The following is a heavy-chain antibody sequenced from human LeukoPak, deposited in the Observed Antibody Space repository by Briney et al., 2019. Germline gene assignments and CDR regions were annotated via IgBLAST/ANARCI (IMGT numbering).Heavy chain of an antibody. CDR2: IGIDSGNT. CDR3: ARDHNYAFDN. Sequence: WGSLRLSSTGSGLPCIEERVSRVRWSPDKGLEWISYIGIDSGNTKYADSVRGRFTISADTAKNSLYLQMNSLRVEDTAVYYCARDHNYAFDNWGQGTLVSVAS. V-gene: IGHV3-11*06. CDR1: GLPCIEER. J-gene: IGHJ4*02. D-gene: IGHD1-1*01.